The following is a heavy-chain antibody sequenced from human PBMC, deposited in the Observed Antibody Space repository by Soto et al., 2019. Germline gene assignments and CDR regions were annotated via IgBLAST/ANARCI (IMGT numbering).Heavy chain of an antibody. CDR2: IYYSGST. D-gene: IGHD6-19*01. CDR1: GDSISGSPYF. J-gene: IGHJ4*02. V-gene: IGHV4-61*05. Sequence: SETLSLTCTVSGDSISGSPYFWGWIRQPPGKGLEWIGYIYYSGSTNYNPSLKSRVTISVDKSKNQFSLKLSSVTAADTAVYYCARRHSGWSIHHFDYWGQGTLVTVSS. CDR3: ARRHSGWSIHHFDY.